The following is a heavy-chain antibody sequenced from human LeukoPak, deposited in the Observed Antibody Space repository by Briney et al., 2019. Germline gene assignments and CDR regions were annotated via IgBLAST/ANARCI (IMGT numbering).Heavy chain of an antibody. J-gene: IGHJ4*02. Sequence: PGGSLRLSCAASGFTFSTYWMNWVRQAPGKGLEWVANIKQDGSEKYYVDSVKGRFSISRDNAKNSLYLQMDSLRADDTAVYYCAREGVYRLFDYWGQGTLVTVSS. CDR3: AREGVYRLFDY. V-gene: IGHV3-7*01. D-gene: IGHD6-13*01. CDR1: GFTFSTYW. CDR2: IKQDGSEK.